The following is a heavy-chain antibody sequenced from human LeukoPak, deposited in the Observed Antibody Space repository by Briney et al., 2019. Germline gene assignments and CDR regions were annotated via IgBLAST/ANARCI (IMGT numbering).Heavy chain of an antibody. CDR2: IKSKTDGGTT. D-gene: IGHD2-2*01. V-gene: IGHV3-15*01. CDR3: ARGGIVVVPAAMRDNWFDP. J-gene: IGHJ5*02. Sequence: GGSLRLSCAASGFTFSNAWMSWVRQAPGKGLEWVGRIKSKTDGGTTDYAAPVKGRFTISRDDSKNTLYLQMNSLKTEDTAVYYCARGGIVVVPAAMRDNWFDPWGQGTLVTVSS. CDR1: GFTFSNAW.